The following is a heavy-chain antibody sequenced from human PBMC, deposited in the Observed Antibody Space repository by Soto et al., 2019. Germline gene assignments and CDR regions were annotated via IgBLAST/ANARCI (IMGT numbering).Heavy chain of an antibody. D-gene: IGHD4-17*01. CDR1: GGTFSTYT. J-gene: IGHJ4*02. V-gene: IGHV1-69*01. CDR3: ARDPTNDYGDDTFDY. Sequence: QVHLVQSGAEVRKPGSSVKVSCKTSGGTFSTYTIYWVRQAPGQGLEYMGGIIPSYDRAKYAQKFQGRLTVSADLYTSTVYMELSSLRSEDTAVYFCARDPTNDYGDDTFDYWGQGTKVIVSS. CDR2: IIPSYDRA.